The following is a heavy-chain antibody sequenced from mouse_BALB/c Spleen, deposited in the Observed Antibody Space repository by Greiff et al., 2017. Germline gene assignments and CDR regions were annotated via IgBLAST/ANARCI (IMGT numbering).Heavy chain of an antibody. J-gene: IGHJ3*01. D-gene: IGHD1-1*01. CDR3: ARSGSSYKAWFAY. Sequence: EVQLQQSGPGLVKPSQSLSLTCTVTGYSITSDYAWNWIRQFPGNKLEWMGYISYSGSTSYNPSLKSRISITRDTSKNQFFLQLNSVTTEDTATYYCARSGSSYKAWFAYWGQGTLVTVSA. V-gene: IGHV3-2*02. CDR2: ISYSGST. CDR1: GYSITSDYA.